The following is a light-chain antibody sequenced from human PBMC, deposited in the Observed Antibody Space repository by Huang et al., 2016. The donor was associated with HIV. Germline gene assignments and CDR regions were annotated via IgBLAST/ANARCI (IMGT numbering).Light chain of an antibody. Sequence: DIKMTQSSSTLAASVGDRVTITCRASQSISSWMAWYQQKPGKAPKLLIYDASGLESGVPSMFSGSGSGTEFTLTISILQPDNCATYYFQQYNSYPWTFGQGTKVEIK. CDR2: DAS. CDR3: QQYNSYPWT. CDR1: QSISSW. V-gene: IGKV1-5*01. J-gene: IGKJ1*01.